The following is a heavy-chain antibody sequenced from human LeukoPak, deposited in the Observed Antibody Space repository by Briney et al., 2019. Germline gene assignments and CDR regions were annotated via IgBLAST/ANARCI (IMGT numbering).Heavy chain of an antibody. CDR3: ARVDAWFGELFSWYFDL. CDR2: IYYSGST. D-gene: IGHD3-10*01. J-gene: IGHJ2*01. CDR1: GGSISSYY. V-gene: IGHV4-59*01. Sequence: SETLSLTCTVSGGSISSYYWSWIRQPAGKGLEWIGYIYYSGSTNYNPSLKSRVTISVDTSKNQSSLKLSSVTAADTAVYYCARVDAWFGELFSWYFDLWGRGTLVTVSS.